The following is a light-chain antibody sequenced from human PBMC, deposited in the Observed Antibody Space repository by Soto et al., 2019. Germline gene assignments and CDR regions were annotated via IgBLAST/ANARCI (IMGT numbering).Light chain of an antibody. V-gene: IGKV3-11*01. CDR3: QQRSNWGVT. CDR1: QSVSSY. Sequence: EIVLAQSPATPSLSPGERATPSCRASQSVSSYLAWYQQKPGQAPRLLIYDASNRATGIPARFSGSGSGTDFTLTISSLEPEDFAVYYCQQRSNWGVTFGPGTKVDI. CDR2: DAS. J-gene: IGKJ3*01.